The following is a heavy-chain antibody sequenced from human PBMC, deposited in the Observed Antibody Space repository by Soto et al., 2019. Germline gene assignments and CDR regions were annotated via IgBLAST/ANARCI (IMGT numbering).Heavy chain of an antibody. CDR3: ARDHRWGFLEWLLSFDY. CDR2: IKQDGSEK. J-gene: IGHJ4*02. Sequence: PGGSLRLSCAASGFTFSSYWMSWVRQAPGKGLEWVANIKQDGSEKYYVDSVKGRFTISRDNAKNSLYLQMNSLRAEDTAVYYCARDHRWGFLEWLLSFDYWGQGTLVTVSS. D-gene: IGHD3-3*01. V-gene: IGHV3-7*01. CDR1: GFTFSSYW.